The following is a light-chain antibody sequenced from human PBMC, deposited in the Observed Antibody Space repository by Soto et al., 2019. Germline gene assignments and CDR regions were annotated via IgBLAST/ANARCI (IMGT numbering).Light chain of an antibody. J-gene: IGLJ1*01. Sequence: QSALTQPASVSGSPGQSITISCTGTSGDIGSYNRVSWYQQHPGKAPKLIIYEVTDRPSGVSNRFSGSKSGNTASLAISGLQAEDEAEYYGSWYTSIRTRACVFGTGTKLTVL. CDR3: SWYTSIRTRACV. CDR2: EVT. V-gene: IGLV2-14*01. CDR1: SGDIGSYNR.